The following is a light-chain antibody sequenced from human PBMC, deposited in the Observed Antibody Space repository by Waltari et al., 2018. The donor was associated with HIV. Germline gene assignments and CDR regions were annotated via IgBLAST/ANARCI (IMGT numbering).Light chain of an antibody. Sequence: GTLSLSPGERATLSCRASQSVSSSYLAWYQQKPGQAPRLLISGASSRATGIPDRFSGSGSGTDFTLTISRLEPEDFAVYYCQQYGNSPRTFGQGTKLEIK. CDR1: QSVSSSY. J-gene: IGKJ2*02. V-gene: IGKV3-20*01. CDR3: QQYGNSPRT. CDR2: GAS.